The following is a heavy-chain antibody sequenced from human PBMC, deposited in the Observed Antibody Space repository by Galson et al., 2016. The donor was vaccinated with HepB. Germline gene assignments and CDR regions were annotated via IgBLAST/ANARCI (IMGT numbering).Heavy chain of an antibody. V-gene: IGHV3-30*18. D-gene: IGHD3-16*01. Sequence: SLRLSCAASGFTFGTSGMHWVRQAPGKGLQWVAAISYDGSNKYYVDPVKGRLTISRDNSKNTLYLEMNSLRADDTAVYYCAKDGGVSGLNWLDSWGQGTLVTVSS. CDR1: GFTFGTSG. CDR3: AKDGGVSGLNWLDS. J-gene: IGHJ5*01. CDR2: ISYDGSNK.